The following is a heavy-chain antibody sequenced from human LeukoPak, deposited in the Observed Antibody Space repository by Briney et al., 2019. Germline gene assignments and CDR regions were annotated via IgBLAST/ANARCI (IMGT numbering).Heavy chain of an antibody. V-gene: IGHV3-11*03. CDR3: AIPGWVRLCSSSDMDV. D-gene: IGHD5-18*01. Sequence: GGSLRLSCAASGFAFSEYYMSWIRQAPGKGLEWVSYISISSSYTNYADSVKGRFTISRDKAKNSLYLQMNSLRADDTAVDYCAIPGWVRLCSSSDMDVWGQGTTVTVSS. J-gene: IGHJ6*02. CDR2: ISISSSYT. CDR1: GFAFSEYY.